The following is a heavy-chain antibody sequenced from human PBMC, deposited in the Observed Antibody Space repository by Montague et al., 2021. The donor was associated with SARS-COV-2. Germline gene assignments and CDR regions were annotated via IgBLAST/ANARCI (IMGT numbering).Heavy chain of an antibody. V-gene: IGHV4-34*01. CDR2: ISHGGGT. J-gene: IGHJ6*02. D-gene: IGHD2-15*01. CDR1: GGSFSSY. CDR3: ASHCGGGRCYFGMDV. Sequence: SETLSLTCDVYGGSFSSYWSWIRQPPGRGLGWVGQISHGGGTNYNPSLKSRVTISVDTSKNQASLRLSSVTAADTAVYYCASHCGGGRCYFGMDVWGQGTTVTVSS.